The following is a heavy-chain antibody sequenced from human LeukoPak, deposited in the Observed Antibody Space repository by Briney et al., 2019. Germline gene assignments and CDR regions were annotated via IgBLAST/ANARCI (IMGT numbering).Heavy chain of an antibody. Sequence: PSETLSLTCTVSGGSISSYYWSWIRQPPGKGLEWIGYIYYSGSTNYNPSLKSRVTISVDTSKNQFSLKLSSVTAADTAVYYCARVPPSSSWYGGMDVWGQGTTVTVSS. V-gene: IGHV4-59*01. CDR1: GGSISSYY. CDR3: ARVPPSSSWYGGMDV. D-gene: IGHD6-13*01. J-gene: IGHJ6*02. CDR2: IYYSGST.